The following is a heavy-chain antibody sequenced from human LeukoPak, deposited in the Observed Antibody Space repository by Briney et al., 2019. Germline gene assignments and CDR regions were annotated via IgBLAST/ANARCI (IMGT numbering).Heavy chain of an antibody. Sequence: GGSLRLSCAASGFTFDEHAMHWVRQVPGKPLEWVSLINWDATTAYYADSVKGRFTISRDNHKNSLSLQMNSLRPEDTALYYCAKDYDVLTGAVDYWGHGTLVTVSS. J-gene: IGHJ4*01. CDR1: GFTFDEHA. CDR3: AKDYDVLTGAVDY. CDR2: INWDATTA. V-gene: IGHV3-43D*03. D-gene: IGHD3-9*01.